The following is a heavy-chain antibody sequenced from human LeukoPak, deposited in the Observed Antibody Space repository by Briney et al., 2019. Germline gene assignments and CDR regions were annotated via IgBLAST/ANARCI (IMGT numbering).Heavy chain of an antibody. CDR2: INHSGSI. V-gene: IGHV4-34*01. J-gene: IGHJ4*02. CDR1: GGSLSGYN. Sequence: PSETLSLTCADHGGSLSGYNWSWIRQPPGKGLEWIGEINHSGSIKYNPPLKSRVTISVDTSKNQFSLKMSSVTAADTAVYYCARQIVGAIRGFDYWGQGTLVTVSS. CDR3: ARQIVGAIRGFDY. D-gene: IGHD1-26*01.